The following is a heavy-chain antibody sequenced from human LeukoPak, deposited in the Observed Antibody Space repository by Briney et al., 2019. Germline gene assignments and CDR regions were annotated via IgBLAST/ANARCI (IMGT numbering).Heavy chain of an antibody. V-gene: IGHV4-4*09. CDR3: ARGNSDQMFDP. Sequence: SETLSLTCTVSGGSISSYYWSWIRQPPGKGLEWIGYIYTSGSTNYNPSLKSRVTISVDTSKNQFSLKLSSVTAADTAVYYCARGNSDQMFDPWGQGTLVTVSS. D-gene: IGHD2/OR15-2a*01. CDR2: IYTSGST. CDR1: GGSISSYY. J-gene: IGHJ5*02.